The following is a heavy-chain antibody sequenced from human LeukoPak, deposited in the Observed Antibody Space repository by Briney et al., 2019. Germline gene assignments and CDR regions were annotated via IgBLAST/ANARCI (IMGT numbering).Heavy chain of an antibody. J-gene: IGHJ3*01. CDR1: GFTFSNFA. CDR3: AKEPQPWLGAFDV. V-gene: IGHV3-33*06. D-gene: IGHD5-18*01. Sequence: PGRSLRLSCAASGFTFSNFAMHWVRQAPGKGLEWVAIVWYDGTKKYYVDSVDGRFTISRDNSKNTLYPQMNGLRAEDTAVYYCAKEPQPWLGAFDVRGQGTMVTVSS. CDR2: VWYDGTKK.